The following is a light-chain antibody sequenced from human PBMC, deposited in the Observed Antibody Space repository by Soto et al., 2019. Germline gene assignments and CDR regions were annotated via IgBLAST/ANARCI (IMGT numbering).Light chain of an antibody. CDR2: DAF. J-gene: IGKJ4*01. CDR1: QNVKTR. V-gene: IGKV3-15*01. Sequence: EKVMTQSPATLSVSPGERATLSCRASQNVKTRLAWYQQKPGQAPRLLIYDAFTRATGIPARFSGSASGTDSPLPISGLRSEDFGVYYCQHYEGGPLSFGGGTKVE. CDR3: QHYEGGPLS.